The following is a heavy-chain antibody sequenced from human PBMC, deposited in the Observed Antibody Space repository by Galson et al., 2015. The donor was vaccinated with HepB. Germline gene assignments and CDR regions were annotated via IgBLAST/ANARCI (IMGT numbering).Heavy chain of an antibody. CDR2: ISGSGGST. D-gene: IGHD1-14*01. CDR1: GFTFSNYA. V-gene: IGHV3-23*01. Sequence: SLRLSCAASGFTFSNYAVSWVRQAPGKGLEWVSAISGSGGSTYYADSVKGRFTVSRDNSKNTLYLQMNSLRAEDTAVYYCANLHHPFDYWGQGTLVTVSS. CDR3: ANLHHPFDY. J-gene: IGHJ4*02.